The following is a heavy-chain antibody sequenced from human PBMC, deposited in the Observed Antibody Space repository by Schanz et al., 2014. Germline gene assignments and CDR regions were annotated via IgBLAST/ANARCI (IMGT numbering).Heavy chain of an antibody. CDR2: ISYDGNTK. D-gene: IGHD5-12*01. CDR1: GFSFSNYW. Sequence: VQLVESGGGLVQPGESLRLSCAASGFSFSNYWMSWVRQAPGKGLEWVALISYDGNTKYYADSVKGRFIISRDNSKNTLYLQMNNLRAEDTAVYYCAREYSSYGTVYYWGQGTLVTVSS. J-gene: IGHJ4*02. V-gene: IGHV3-30-3*01. CDR3: AREYSSYGTVYY.